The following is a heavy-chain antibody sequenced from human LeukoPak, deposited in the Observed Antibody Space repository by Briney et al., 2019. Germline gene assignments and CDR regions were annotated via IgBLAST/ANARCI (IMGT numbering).Heavy chain of an antibody. CDR2: IYHSGST. CDR1: GGSISSGGYS. V-gene: IGHV4-30-2*01. CDR3: AREVQYFDWSHRFDP. J-gene: IGHJ5*02. Sequence: PSQTLSLTCAVSGGSISSGGYSWSWIRQPPGKGLEWIGYIYHSGSTYYNPSLKSRVTISVDTSKNQFPLKLSSVTAADTAVYYCAREVQYFDWSHRFDPWGQGTLVTVSS. D-gene: IGHD3-9*01.